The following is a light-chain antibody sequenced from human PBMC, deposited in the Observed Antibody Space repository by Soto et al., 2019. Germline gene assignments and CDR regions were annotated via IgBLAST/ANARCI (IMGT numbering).Light chain of an antibody. CDR1: QTVGTY. V-gene: IGKV3-11*01. CDR2: DAS. Sequence: EIVLTQFPATLSLFPGETATLSCRASQTVGTYLAWYQQKPGQAPRLLISDASNRATGVPTRVSGSGSGTAFTLTISSLEPEDFAVYCCQQRTTWPRITFGQGKRLEIQ. CDR3: QQRTTWPRIT. J-gene: IGKJ5*01.